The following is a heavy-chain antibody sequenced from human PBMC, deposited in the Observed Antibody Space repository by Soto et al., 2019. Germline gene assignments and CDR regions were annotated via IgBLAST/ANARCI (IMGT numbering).Heavy chain of an antibody. J-gene: IGHJ3*02. D-gene: IGHD5-12*01. CDR3: ARCIGAGNDAFDI. CDR1: GYSFTSYW. Sequence: PGESLKISCKGSGYSFTSYWIFWARQMPGKGLEWMGIIYPGDSDTRYSPSFQGQVTISADKFISTAYLQWSSLKASDTAMYYCARCIGAGNDAFDIWGQGTMVTVSS. CDR2: IYPGDSDT. V-gene: IGHV5-51*01.